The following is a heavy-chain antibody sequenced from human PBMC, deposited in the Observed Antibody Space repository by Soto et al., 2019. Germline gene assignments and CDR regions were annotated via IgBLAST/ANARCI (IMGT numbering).Heavy chain of an antibody. V-gene: IGHV4-59*08. CDR3: ARHYNVFLFFGESLSGMDV. J-gene: IGHJ6*02. CDR2: IYYSGST. CDR1: GGSISSYY. D-gene: IGHD3-10*01. Sequence: SETLSLTCTVSGGSISSYYWSWIRQPPGKGLEWIGYIYYSGSTNYNPSLKSRVTISVDTSKNQFSLNLKSLTAADTAVYYCARHYNVFLFFGESLSGMDVWGQGTTVTVSS.